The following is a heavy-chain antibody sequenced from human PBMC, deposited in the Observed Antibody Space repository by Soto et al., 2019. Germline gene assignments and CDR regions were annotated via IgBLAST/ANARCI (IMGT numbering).Heavy chain of an antibody. V-gene: IGHV3-11*03. D-gene: IGHD1-1*01. CDR2: ITSSSSYT. CDR1: GFTFSSYY. Sequence: PGGSLRLSCAASGFTFSSYYMSWIRQSPGKGLEWLSYITSSSSYTHYADSVKGRFTISRDNAKNSLYLQMNSLRAEDTAVYYCTGGQDNLAVNFDYWGQGTPVTVSS. CDR3: TGGQDNLAVNFDY. J-gene: IGHJ4*02.